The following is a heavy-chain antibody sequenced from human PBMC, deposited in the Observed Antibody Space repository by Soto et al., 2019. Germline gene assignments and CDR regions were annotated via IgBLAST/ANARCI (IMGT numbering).Heavy chain of an antibody. V-gene: IGHV1-18*01. Sequence: QVQLVQSGAEVKKPGASVKVSCRASGYTITSYGISWVRQAPGQGLEWMGWISAYNGNTNYAQKLQGRVTMTTDTSTSTAYMELRSLRSDDTAVYYSARGVYSYGYVFPIFDYWGQGTLVTVSS. J-gene: IGHJ4*02. D-gene: IGHD5-18*01. CDR3: ARGVYSYGYVFPIFDY. CDR2: ISAYNGNT. CDR1: GYTITSYG.